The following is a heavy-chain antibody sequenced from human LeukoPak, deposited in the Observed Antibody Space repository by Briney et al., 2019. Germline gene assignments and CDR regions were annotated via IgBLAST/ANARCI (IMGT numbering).Heavy chain of an antibody. CDR1: GFSFSSYA. V-gene: IGHV3-21*01. Sequence: GGSLRLSCAASGFSFSSYAMSWVRQAPGKGLEWVSSISGSSSYIYYTDSVKGRFTISRDNAKNSLYLQMNSLRAEDTAVYYCAKAEWFYYFDYWGQGTLVTVSS. CDR3: AKAEWFYYFDY. J-gene: IGHJ4*02. D-gene: IGHD3-3*01. CDR2: ISGSSSYI.